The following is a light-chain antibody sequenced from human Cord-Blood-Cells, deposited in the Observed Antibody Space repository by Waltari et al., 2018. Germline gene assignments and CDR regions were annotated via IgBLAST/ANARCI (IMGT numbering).Light chain of an antibody. J-gene: IGKJ5*01. CDR3: QQSYSTPPT. Sequence: DIQMTQSPSSLSASVGDRVTITCRASQSISSYLNWYQQKPGKAPKLLIYAASSLQSGVPSRFSGSGSVTDCTLTISSLQHEDFATYYCQQSYSTPPTFGQGTRLEIK. V-gene: IGKV1-39*01. CDR1: QSISSY. CDR2: AAS.